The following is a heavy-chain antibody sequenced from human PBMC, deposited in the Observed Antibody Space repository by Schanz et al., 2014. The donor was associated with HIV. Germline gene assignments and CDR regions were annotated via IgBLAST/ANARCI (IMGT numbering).Heavy chain of an antibody. J-gene: IGHJ6*02. CDR1: GFTITSYG. CDR3: AREREESIAYYYYGMDV. D-gene: IGHD1-26*01. V-gene: IGHV3-23*01. CDR2: ISAGVGTA. Sequence: EVQLLESGGGLVQPGGSLRLSCAVSGFTITSYGMSWVRQAPGKGLEWVSTISAGVGTASYADSVKGRFTISRDNSKNTLYLQMNSLRAEDTAVYYCAREREESIAYYYYGMDVWGQGTAVTVSS.